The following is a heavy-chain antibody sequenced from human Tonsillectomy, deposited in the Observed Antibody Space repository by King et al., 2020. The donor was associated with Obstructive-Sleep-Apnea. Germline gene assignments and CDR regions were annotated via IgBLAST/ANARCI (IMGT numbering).Heavy chain of an antibody. Sequence: QLVQSGAEVKRPGASVKASCKASGYTFTSYDINWVRQDTGQGLEWMGWMNPYSGNTGYVQKLQGRVTMTRKTSISTAYMELSRLRSEDTAVYYCARGGSYYDSSGHKHPNNWFDPWGQGTLVTVSS. CDR1: GYTFTSYD. D-gene: IGHD3-22*01. J-gene: IGHJ5*02. CDR2: MNPYSGNT. CDR3: ARGGSYYDSSGHKHPNNWFDP. V-gene: IGHV1-8*01.